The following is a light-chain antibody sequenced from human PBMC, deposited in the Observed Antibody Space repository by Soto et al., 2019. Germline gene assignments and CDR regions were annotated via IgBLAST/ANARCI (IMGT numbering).Light chain of an antibody. CDR1: QSVSSSY. CDR2: GAS. Sequence: EIVLTQSPGTLSLSPGERATLSCRASQSVSSSYLAWYQQKPGQAPRLLIYGASSRATGIPDRLSGSGSGTDFTLTISRPEPEDFAVYYCQQYGSSQWTFGPGTKVEIK. V-gene: IGKV3-20*01. J-gene: IGKJ1*01. CDR3: QQYGSSQWT.